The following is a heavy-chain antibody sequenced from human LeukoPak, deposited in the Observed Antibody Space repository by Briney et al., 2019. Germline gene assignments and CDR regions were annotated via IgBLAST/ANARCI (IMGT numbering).Heavy chain of an antibody. CDR2: IYYSGST. CDR1: GGSISSYY. J-gene: IGHJ5*02. V-gene: IGHV4-59*08. D-gene: IGHD3-10*01. Sequence: PSETLSLTCTVSGGSISSYYWGWIRQPPGKGLEWIGYIYYSGSTNYNPSLKSRVTISVDTSKNQFSLKLSSVTAADTAVYYCARRITMVRGFDPWGQGTLVTVSS. CDR3: ARRITMVRGFDP.